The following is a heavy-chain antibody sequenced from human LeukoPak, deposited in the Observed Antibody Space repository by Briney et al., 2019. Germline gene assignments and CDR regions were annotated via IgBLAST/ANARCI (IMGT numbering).Heavy chain of an antibody. CDR3: AIYLHNQGADY. D-gene: IGHD3-16*01. Sequence: LRPSRAPAALTLTSPWTPSVSHAPGDGMVWVSHINTDGTNTKYADSVGGRFTISTDNATNTLYLQMYRLTAAHTSVDDCAIYLHNQGADYWGQGTLVTVSS. J-gene: IGHJ4*02. CDR2: INTDGTNT. CDR1: ALTLTSPW. V-gene: IGHV3-74*03.